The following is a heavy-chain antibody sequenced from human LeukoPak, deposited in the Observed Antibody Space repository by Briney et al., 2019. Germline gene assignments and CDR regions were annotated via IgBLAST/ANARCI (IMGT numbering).Heavy chain of an antibody. J-gene: IGHJ5*02. CDR3: TKVPNGDYIGAFDP. V-gene: IGHV3-23*01. Sequence: PGGSLRLSCAASGFSFSSFAMTWVRQAPGKGLEWVSSITGGHYATYNTDSVKGRFTIFRDNAKNTLYLQMNSLRADDTAIYYCTKVPNGDYIGAFDPWGQGTLVTVSS. D-gene: IGHD4-17*01. CDR1: GFSFSSFA. CDR2: ITGGHYAT.